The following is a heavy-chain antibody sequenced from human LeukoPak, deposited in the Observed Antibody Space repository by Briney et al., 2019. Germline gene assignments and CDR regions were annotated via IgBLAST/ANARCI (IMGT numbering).Heavy chain of an antibody. D-gene: IGHD3-22*01. J-gene: IGHJ4*02. Sequence: SQTLSLTCALSGDSVSSNSAPSNWIRQSPSRGLEWLGRTYYRSKWYNDYAVSVKSRITINPDTSKNQLSLQLNSVTPEDTAVYYFARATEGGYDYWGQGTLVTVSS. CDR1: GDSVSSNSAP. CDR3: ARATEGGYDY. V-gene: IGHV6-1*01. CDR2: TYYRSKWYN.